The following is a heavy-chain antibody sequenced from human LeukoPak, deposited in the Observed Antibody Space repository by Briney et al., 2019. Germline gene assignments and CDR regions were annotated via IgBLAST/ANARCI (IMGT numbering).Heavy chain of an antibody. CDR2: IYSGGST. J-gene: IGHJ4*02. Sequence: GGSLRLSCAASGFTVSSNYMSWVRQAPGKGLEWVSVIYSGGSTYYADSVKGRFTISRDNSKNTLYLQMNSLRAEDTAVYYCARAIARSEYYFDYWGQGTLVTVSS. D-gene: IGHD3-10*01. V-gene: IGHV3-53*01. CDR3: ARAIARSEYYFDY. CDR1: GFTVSSNY.